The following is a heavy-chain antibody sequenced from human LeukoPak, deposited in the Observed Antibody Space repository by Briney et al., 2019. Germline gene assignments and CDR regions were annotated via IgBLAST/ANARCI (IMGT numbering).Heavy chain of an antibody. V-gene: IGHV3-21*01. Sequence: GGSLRLSCAASGFTFSSYSMNWVRQAPGKGLEWVSSISSSSSYIYYADSVKGRFTISRDNAKNSLYLQMNSLRAEDTAVYYCAVLSGYLLPPPTPIDYWGQGTLVTVSS. D-gene: IGHD3-3*01. CDR1: GFTFSSYS. J-gene: IGHJ4*02. CDR2: ISSSSSYI. CDR3: AVLSGYLLPPPTPIDY.